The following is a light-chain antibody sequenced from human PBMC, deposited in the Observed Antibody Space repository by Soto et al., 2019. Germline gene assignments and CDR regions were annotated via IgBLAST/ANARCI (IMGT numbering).Light chain of an antibody. J-gene: IGKJ2*01. CDR3: QQYYSLYT. CDR1: QSVLYSSNNKNY. Sequence: DIVMTQSPDSLAVSLGERATINCKSSQSVLYSSNNKNYLAWYQQKPGQPPKLLIYWASTRESGVPDRFSGSGSGTDFTLTISSLHAEDVAVYYCQQYYSLYTFGQGTKLEIK. CDR2: WAS. V-gene: IGKV4-1*01.